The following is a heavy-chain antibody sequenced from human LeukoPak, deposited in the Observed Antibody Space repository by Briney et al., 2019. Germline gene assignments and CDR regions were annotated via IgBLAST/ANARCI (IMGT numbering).Heavy chain of an antibody. CDR2: IYYSGST. J-gene: IGHJ4*02. V-gene: IGHV4-59*01. D-gene: IGHD2-2*01. Sequence: SETLSLTCTVSGGSISSYYWSWIRQPPGKGLEWIGYIYYSGSTNYNPPLKSRVTISVDTSKNQFSLKLSSVTAADTAVYYCARALEYCSSTSCYYFDYWGQGTLVTVSS. CDR1: GGSISSYY. CDR3: ARALEYCSSTSCYYFDY.